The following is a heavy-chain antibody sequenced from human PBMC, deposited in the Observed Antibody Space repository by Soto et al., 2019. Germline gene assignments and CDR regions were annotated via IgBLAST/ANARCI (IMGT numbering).Heavy chain of an antibody. CDR1: GFTFDDYA. Sequence: EMQLVESGGGLVQPGRSLRLSCAASGFTFDDYAMHWVRQPPGKGLEWVAGISWNSGIIEYADSVKGRLTISRDSAKNSLFLQMNSLKPEDTALYYCTKDIEWGGSQLNHAFDVWGQGTMVSVSS. D-gene: IGHD1-26*01. CDR3: TKDIEWGGSQLNHAFDV. CDR2: ISWNSGII. V-gene: IGHV3-9*01. J-gene: IGHJ3*01.